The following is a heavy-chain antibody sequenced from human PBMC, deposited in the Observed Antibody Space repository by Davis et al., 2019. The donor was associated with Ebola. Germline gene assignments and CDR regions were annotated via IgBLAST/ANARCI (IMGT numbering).Heavy chain of an antibody. Sequence: MPSETLSLTCTVSGDTINPYYWGWVRQPPGKGLEWIGWISFSGNTNDNPSLRSRLTISVDRSKNQFSLKLSSVTAADTAMYYCAGYGDYFVGWGQGTLVTVSS. V-gene: IGHV4-59*12. CDR2: ISFSGNT. J-gene: IGHJ4*02. CDR3: AGYGDYFVG. CDR1: GDTINPYY. D-gene: IGHD4-17*01.